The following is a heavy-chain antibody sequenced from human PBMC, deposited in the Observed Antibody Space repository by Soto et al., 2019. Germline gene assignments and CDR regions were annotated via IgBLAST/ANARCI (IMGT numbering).Heavy chain of an antibody. D-gene: IGHD6-13*01. J-gene: IGHJ4*02. Sequence: SVKVSCKASGYTFTSYDINWVRQATGQGLEWMGGIIPIFGTANYAQKFQGRVTITADESTSTAYMELSSLRSEDTAVYYCARGLSSWLYYFDYWGQGTLVTVSS. CDR3: ARGLSSWLYYFDY. V-gene: IGHV1-69*13. CDR1: GYTFTSYD. CDR2: IIPIFGTA.